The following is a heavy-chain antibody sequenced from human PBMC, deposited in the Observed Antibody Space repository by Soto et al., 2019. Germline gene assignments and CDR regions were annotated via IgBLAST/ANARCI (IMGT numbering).Heavy chain of an antibody. J-gene: IGHJ4*02. Sequence: QVQLVQSEGEVKKPGASVKISCRASGYTFTSYAINWVRQAPGQGLEWMGWISAHSGNTNYAHKGQGRVTMTTDTSTSTAYMELRSLRSDDTAIYYCARIAASGIVHDFDFWGQGTLVTVSS. V-gene: IGHV1-18*01. CDR3: ARIAASGIVHDFDF. CDR2: ISAHSGNT. D-gene: IGHD6-13*01. CDR1: GYTFTSYA.